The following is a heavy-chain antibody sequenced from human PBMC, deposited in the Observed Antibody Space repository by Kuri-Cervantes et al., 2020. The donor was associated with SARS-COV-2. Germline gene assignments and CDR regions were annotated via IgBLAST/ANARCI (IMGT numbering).Heavy chain of an antibody. J-gene: IGHJ6*02. V-gene: IGHV4-4*07. CDR1: GGSISSYY. Sequence: SETLSLTCTVSGGSISSYYWSWIRQSAGKGLEFIGRVYSSGGTNYNPSLESRVTMSIDTAKNQVSLRLTSVTAADTAVYYCARGILGDDSIHYGMDVWGQGTSVTDSS. CDR2: VYSSGGT. D-gene: IGHD2/OR15-2a*01. CDR3: ARGILGDDSIHYGMDV.